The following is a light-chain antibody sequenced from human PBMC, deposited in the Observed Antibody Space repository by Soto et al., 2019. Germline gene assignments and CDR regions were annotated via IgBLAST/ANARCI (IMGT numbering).Light chain of an antibody. CDR2: GAS. CDR3: QQHGTSPIT. V-gene: IGKV3-20*01. CDR1: QSVSSN. Sequence: ERVMTQSPGTLSVSPGERATLSCRASQSVSSNLAWYQQKPGQAPRLLIYGASNRATGIPDRFSGSGSGTDFTLTISRLEPEDFAVYYCQQHGTSPITFGQGTRLEIK. J-gene: IGKJ5*01.